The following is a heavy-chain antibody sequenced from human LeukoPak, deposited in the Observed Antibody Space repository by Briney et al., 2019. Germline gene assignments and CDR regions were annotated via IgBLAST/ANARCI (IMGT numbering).Heavy chain of an antibody. J-gene: IGHJ4*02. CDR2: IYYSGST. D-gene: IGHD6-19*01. V-gene: IGHV4-59*08. Sequence: PSETLSLTCTVSGGSISNYYWSWLRQPPGKGLDWTGHIYYSGSTDYNPSLKSRVTISVDTSRNQFSLKLSSVTAADTAVYYCARHEKSSGWYYDYWGQGTLVTVSS. CDR1: GGSISNYY. CDR3: ARHEKSSGWYYDY.